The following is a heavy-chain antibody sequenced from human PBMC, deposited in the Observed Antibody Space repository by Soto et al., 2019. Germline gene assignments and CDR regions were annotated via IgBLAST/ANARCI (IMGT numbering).Heavy chain of an antibody. V-gene: IGHV3-30*18. CDR3: AQQESDWTDHFDY. D-gene: IGHD1-1*01. CDR2: ISYDGTDE. Sequence: QVQLVESGGGVVQPGRSLRLSCAASGFSFSSYGMHWVRQAPGKGLEWVAMISYDGTDEYYADSVKGRFTISRDNSKNVVYLQMNSLRAEDTAVYYCAQQESDWTDHFDYWGQGTLVTVSS. CDR1: GFSFSSYG. J-gene: IGHJ4*02.